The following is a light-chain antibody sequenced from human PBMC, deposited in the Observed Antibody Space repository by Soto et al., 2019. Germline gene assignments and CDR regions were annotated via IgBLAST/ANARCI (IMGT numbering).Light chain of an antibody. Sequence: DIQVTQSPSSASASVGDRVTITCRASQGISSRLAWYQQKPGKAPNLLIYAASSLQSGVPSRFSGSGSETDFTLTIGSLQPEDFATYYCQQSNSFPLTFGGGTKVDIK. CDR1: QGISSR. J-gene: IGKJ4*01. CDR2: AAS. CDR3: QQSNSFPLT. V-gene: IGKV1-12*01.